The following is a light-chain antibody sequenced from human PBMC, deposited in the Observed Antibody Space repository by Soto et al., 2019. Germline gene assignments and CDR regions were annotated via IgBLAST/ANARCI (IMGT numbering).Light chain of an antibody. Sequence: QSVLTQPPSVSGAPGQRVTISCTGTSSNIGAGYEVHWYHQLPGTAPKLLVSGNDNRPSGVPDRLSASKSGTSGSLAITGLQAEDEADYYCSSYGGNNNDVFGTGTKVTVL. CDR3: SSYGGNNNDV. V-gene: IGLV1-40*01. CDR1: SSNIGAGYE. CDR2: GND. J-gene: IGLJ1*01.